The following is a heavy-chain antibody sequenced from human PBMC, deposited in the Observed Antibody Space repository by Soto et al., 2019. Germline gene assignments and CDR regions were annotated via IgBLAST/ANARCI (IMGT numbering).Heavy chain of an antibody. V-gene: IGHV3-23*01. J-gene: IGHJ4*02. CDR2: ISGSGGNT. CDR3: ARGRSQTSFSFEY. CDR1: GFTFSSYS. Sequence: EVQLLESGGGLEQPGGSQRLSCAASGFTFSSYSMSWVRQAPGKGLEWVSLISGSGGNTYYADSVKGRFTVSRDNSKSTLFLQMNSVRAEDTAVYYCARGRSQTSFSFEYWGQGTLVTVSS.